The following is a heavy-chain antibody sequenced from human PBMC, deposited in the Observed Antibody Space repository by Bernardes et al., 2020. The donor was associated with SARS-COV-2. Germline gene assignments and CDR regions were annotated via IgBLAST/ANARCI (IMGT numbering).Heavy chain of an antibody. Sequence: GGSLRLSCAASGFTFSRYWMSWVRQAPGKGLEWVANIKQDGSEKYYVESVRGRFTISRDNAKNSLFVQMNTLRAEDTAVYYCTRGYFAFDIWGQGTMVSVSS. D-gene: IGHD1-20*01. J-gene: IGHJ3*02. CDR1: GFTFSRYW. V-gene: IGHV3-7*01. CDR2: IKQDGSEK. CDR3: TRGYFAFDI.